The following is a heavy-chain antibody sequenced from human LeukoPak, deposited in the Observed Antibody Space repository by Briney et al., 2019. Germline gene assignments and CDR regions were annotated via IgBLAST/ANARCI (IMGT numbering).Heavy chain of an antibody. CDR1: GFTFSSYG. CDR3: ARDKAGDHDY. CDR2: IWYDGSNK. V-gene: IGHV3-33*01. Sequence: GGSLRLSCAASGFTFSSYGMHWDRQAPGKGLEWVAVIWYDGSNKYYADSVKGRFTISRDNSKNTLDLQMTSLRDEDTAVYYCARDKAGDHDYWGQGTLVTVSS. J-gene: IGHJ4*02. D-gene: IGHD7-27*01.